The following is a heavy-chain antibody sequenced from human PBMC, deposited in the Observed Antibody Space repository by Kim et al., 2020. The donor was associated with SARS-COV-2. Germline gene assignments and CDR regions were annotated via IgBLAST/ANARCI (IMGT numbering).Heavy chain of an antibody. CDR3: ARDRLGYSGYEGFDY. Sequence: GGSLRLSCAASGFTFSSYSMNWVRQAPGKGLEWVSYSSSSSSTIYYADSVKGRFTISRDNAKNSLYLQMNSLRDEDTAVYYCARDRLGYSGYEGFDYWGQGTLVTVSS. CDR2: SSSSSSTI. D-gene: IGHD5-12*01. J-gene: IGHJ4*02. V-gene: IGHV3-48*02. CDR1: GFTFSSYS.